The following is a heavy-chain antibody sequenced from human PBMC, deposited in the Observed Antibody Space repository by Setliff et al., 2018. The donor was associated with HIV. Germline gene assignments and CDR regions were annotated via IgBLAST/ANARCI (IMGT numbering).Heavy chain of an antibody. CDR2: IIPIFGTA. Sequence: SVKVSCKASGGTFSSYAISWVRQAPGQGLEWMGGIIPIFGTANYAQKFQGRVTVTADESTSTAYMELSSLRSEDTAVYYCARSFNPLNAALSFDPWGQGTLVTVSS. CDR3: ARSFNPLNAALSFDP. CDR1: GGTFSSYA. D-gene: IGHD2-2*01. V-gene: IGHV1-69*13. J-gene: IGHJ5*02.